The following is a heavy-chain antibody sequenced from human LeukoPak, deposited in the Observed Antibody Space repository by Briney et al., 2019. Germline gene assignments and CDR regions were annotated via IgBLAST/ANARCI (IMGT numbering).Heavy chain of an antibody. CDR2: IYHSGST. J-gene: IGHJ3*02. V-gene: IGHV4-30-2*01. CDR1: GGSISSGGYY. Sequence: SETLSLTCTVSGGSISSGGYYWSWIRQPPGKGLEWIGYIYHSGSTYYNPSLKSRVTISVDRSKNQFSLKLSSVTAADTAVYYCARVFEGARSSTSCCRSDAFDIWGQGTMVTVSS. D-gene: IGHD2-2*01. CDR3: ARVFEGARSSTSCCRSDAFDI.